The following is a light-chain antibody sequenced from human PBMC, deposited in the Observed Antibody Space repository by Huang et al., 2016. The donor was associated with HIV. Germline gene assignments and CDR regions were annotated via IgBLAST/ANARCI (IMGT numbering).Light chain of an antibody. CDR2: GAP. Sequence: EIVMTQSPATLSVSPGERATLSCRASQSISSNLAWYQQRPGQAPRLLIYGAPARATGIPARFSGGGSGTEFSLTISSLQSEDFAVYYCQQYNNWPLYTFGQGTKLEIK. V-gene: IGKV3-15*01. J-gene: IGKJ2*01. CDR3: QQYNNWPLYT. CDR1: QSISSN.